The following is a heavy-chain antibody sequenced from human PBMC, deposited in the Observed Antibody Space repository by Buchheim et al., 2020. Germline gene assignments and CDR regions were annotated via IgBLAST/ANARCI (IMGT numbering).Heavy chain of an antibody. CDR3: ERGGGYCSGGSCYSYFTY. D-gene: IGHD2-15*01. J-gene: IGHJ4*03. V-gene: IGHV3-74*01. Sequence: EVQLVESGGGLVQPGGSLRLSCAASGFTFSSYWMHWVRQAPGKGLVWVSRINSDGSSTSYADSVKGRFTISRDNAKNTLYLQRKSLRAEDTAVYYCERGGGYCSGGSCYSYFTYGGRGP. CDR1: GFTFSSYW. CDR2: INSDGSST.